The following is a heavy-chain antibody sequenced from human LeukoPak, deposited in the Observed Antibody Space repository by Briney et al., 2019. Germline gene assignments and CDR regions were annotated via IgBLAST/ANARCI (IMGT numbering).Heavy chain of an antibody. V-gene: IGHV5-51*01. Sequence: GESLKISCKGSGYSFTSYWIGWVRQMPGKGLEWMGIIYPGDSDTRYSPSFQGQVTISADKSISTAYLRWSSLKASDTAMYYCAIQRSYGSGSYYSLSYNWFDPWGQGTLVTVSS. D-gene: IGHD3-10*01. CDR3: AIQRSYGSGSYYSLSYNWFDP. CDR2: IYPGDSDT. CDR1: GYSFTSYW. J-gene: IGHJ5*02.